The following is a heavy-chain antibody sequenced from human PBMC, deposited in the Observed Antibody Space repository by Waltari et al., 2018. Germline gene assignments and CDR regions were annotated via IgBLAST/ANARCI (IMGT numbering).Heavy chain of an antibody. D-gene: IGHD2-8*02. Sequence: QVQLQESGPGLVKPSQTLSLTCTVSGGSISSGSYYWSWIRQPAGKGLEWIGRIYTSGSTNYNPSLKSRVTISVDTSKNQFSLKLSSVTAADTAVYYCAKAQSHRLVGGAFDIWGQGTMVTVSS. J-gene: IGHJ3*02. V-gene: IGHV4-61*02. CDR2: IYTSGST. CDR1: GGSISSGSYY. CDR3: AKAQSHRLVGGAFDI.